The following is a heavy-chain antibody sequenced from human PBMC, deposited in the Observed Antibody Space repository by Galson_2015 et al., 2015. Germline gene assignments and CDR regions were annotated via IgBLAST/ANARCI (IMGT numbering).Heavy chain of an antibody. D-gene: IGHD3-3*01. J-gene: IGHJ4*02. V-gene: IGHV3-23*01. CDR3: AKLAGARATVLLYDFDY. Sequence: SLRLSCAASGFTFSSYAMTWVRQAPGQGLEWVSAISGSGGTTYYADSVKGRFTISRDNSKNTLFLQMNSLRAEDTALYYCAKLAGARATVLLYDFDYWAQGTLVTVSS. CDR1: GFTFSSYA. CDR2: ISGSGGTT.